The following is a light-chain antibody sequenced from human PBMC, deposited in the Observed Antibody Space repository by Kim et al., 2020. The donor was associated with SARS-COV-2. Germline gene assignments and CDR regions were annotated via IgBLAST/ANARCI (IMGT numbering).Light chain of an antibody. CDR2: CAS. CDR1: QSVSISY. CDR3: QQYGSSPPIT. Sequence: PGGRATLSCRARQSVSISYLAWDQQKPGQAPLLLIYCASSRATGIPDRFSGSGSGTDFTPTISRLEPEDFAVYYCQQYGSSPPITFGQGTRLEIK. J-gene: IGKJ5*01. V-gene: IGKV3-20*01.